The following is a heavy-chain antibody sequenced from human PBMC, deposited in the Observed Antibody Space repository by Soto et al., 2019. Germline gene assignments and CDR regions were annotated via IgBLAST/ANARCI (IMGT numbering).Heavy chain of an antibody. CDR2: INSDGNSK. V-gene: IGHV3-74*01. CDR3: ARVEYNSNWSWFDP. J-gene: IGHJ5*02. D-gene: IGHD4-4*01. CDR1: GFTFSGYW. Sequence: SCKASGFTFSGYWMHWVRQAPGKGLVWVSRINSDGNSKAYADSVKGRFTISRDNAKNTLYLQMNSLRAEDTAVYYCARVEYNSNWSWFDPWSQGTLVTVSS.